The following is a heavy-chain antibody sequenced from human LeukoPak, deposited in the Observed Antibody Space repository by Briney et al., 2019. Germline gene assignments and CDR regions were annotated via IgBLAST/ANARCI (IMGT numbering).Heavy chain of an antibody. J-gene: IGHJ4*02. CDR1: GYSFMTYY. D-gene: IGHD6-13*01. CDR2: IKTNGGSP. CDR3: ARDRGSSWHFDY. Sequence: ASVKVSCKTSGYSFMTYYIHWVRQAPGQGLEWMGVIKTNGGSPSYAQKFQGRFTMTSDTSTYTVYMQLTSLRSEDTAVYYCARDRGSSWHFDYWGQGTLITVSS. V-gene: IGHV1-46*01.